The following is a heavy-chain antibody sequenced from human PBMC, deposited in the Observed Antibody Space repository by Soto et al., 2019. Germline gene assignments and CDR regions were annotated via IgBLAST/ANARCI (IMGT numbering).Heavy chain of an antibody. V-gene: IGHV1-69*13. J-gene: IGHJ6*02. D-gene: IGHD3-22*01. CDR1: GGTFSSYA. CDR2: IIPIFGTA. Sequence: ASVKVSCKASGGTFSSYAISWVRQAPGQGLEWMGGIIPIFGTANYAQKFQGRVTITADESTGTAYMELSSLRSEDTAVYYCARDKAVFYDSSYYYYYYCMDVCGHGPTVPV. CDR3: ARDKAVFYDSSYYYYYYCMDV.